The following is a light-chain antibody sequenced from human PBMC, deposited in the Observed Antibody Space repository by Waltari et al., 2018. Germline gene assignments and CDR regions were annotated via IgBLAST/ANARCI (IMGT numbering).Light chain of an antibody. CDR1: SSDVGGYNY. V-gene: IGLV2-14*03. Sequence: QSALTQPASVSGSPGQSITISSTRTSSDVGGYNYVPGYQQRPGKAPKVMIYDVSYRPSGVSNRFSGSKSGNTASLTISGLQAEDEADYYCASHTSSSTWVFGGGTKLTVL. J-gene: IGLJ3*02. CDR3: ASHTSSSTWV. CDR2: DVS.